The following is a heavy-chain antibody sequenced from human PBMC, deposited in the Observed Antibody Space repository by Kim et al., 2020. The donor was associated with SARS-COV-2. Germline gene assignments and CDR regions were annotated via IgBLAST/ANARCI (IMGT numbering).Heavy chain of an antibody. CDR3: ARGPDLLRSGDFDY. CDR1: GGSFSGYY. J-gene: IGHJ4*01. CDR2: INHSGST. V-gene: IGHV4-34*01. D-gene: IGHD7-27*01. Sequence: SETLSLTCAVYGGSFSGYYWSWIRQPPGKGLEWIGEINHSGSTNYNPSLKSRVTISVDTSKNQFSLKLSSVTAADTAVYYCARGPDLLRSGDFDYWGHGT.